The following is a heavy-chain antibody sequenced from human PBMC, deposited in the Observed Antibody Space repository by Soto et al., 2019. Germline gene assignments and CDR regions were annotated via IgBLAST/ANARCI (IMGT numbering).Heavy chain of an antibody. J-gene: IGHJ4*02. Sequence: EAQLVESGGGLVQPGGSLKLSCAASGFTFSGSAMHWVRQASGKGLEWVGRIRSKANSYATAYAASGKGRFTISRDDSKNTSDLQMTGLKTEDTAVYYCTRRGSSSATWGQGTLVTVSS. CDR1: GFTFSGSA. V-gene: IGHV3-73*02. CDR2: IRSKANSYAT. CDR3: TRRGSSSAT. D-gene: IGHD6-6*01.